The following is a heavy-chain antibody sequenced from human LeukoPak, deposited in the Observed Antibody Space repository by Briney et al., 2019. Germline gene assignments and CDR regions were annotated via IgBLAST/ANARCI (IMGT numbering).Heavy chain of an antibody. CDR3: ARDQWVGATSIYYYGMDV. J-gene: IGHJ6*02. V-gene: IGHV1-18*01. CDR2: ISTYNGNT. CDR1: GYTFTSYG. D-gene: IGHD1-26*01. Sequence: GASVKVSCKASGYTFTSYGMSWVRQAPGQGLEWMGWISTYNGNTNYAQKLQGRVTMTTDTSTSTAYMELRSLRSDDTAVYYCARDQWVGATSIYYYGMDVWGQGTTVTVSS.